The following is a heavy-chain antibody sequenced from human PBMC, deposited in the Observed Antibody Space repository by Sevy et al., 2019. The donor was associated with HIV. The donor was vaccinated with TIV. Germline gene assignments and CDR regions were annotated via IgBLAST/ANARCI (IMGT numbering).Heavy chain of an antibody. CDR3: AKDKAVAQTFYYFDY. J-gene: IGHJ4*02. V-gene: IGHV3-9*01. CDR2: ISWNSGSI. D-gene: IGHD5-12*01. Sequence: GASLRLSCAASGFTFDDYAMHWVRQAPGKGLEWVSGISWNSGSIGYADSVKGRFTISRDNAKNSLYLQMNSLRAEDTALYYCAKDKAVAQTFYYFDYWGQGTLVTVSS. CDR1: GFTFDDYA.